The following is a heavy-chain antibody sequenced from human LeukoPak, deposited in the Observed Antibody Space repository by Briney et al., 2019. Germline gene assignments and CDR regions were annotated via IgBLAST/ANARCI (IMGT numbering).Heavy chain of an antibody. CDR1: GGSFSGYY. CDR3: ARGGYYYQDY. D-gene: IGHD3-10*01. V-gene: IGHV4-34*01. CDR2: INHSGST. J-gene: IGHJ4*02. Sequence: SETLSLTCAVYGGSFSGYYWSWIRQPPGKGLEWIGEINHSGSTNYNPSLKSRFTISVDTSKNQFSLKLSSVTAADTAVYYCARGGYYYQDYWGQGTLVTVSS.